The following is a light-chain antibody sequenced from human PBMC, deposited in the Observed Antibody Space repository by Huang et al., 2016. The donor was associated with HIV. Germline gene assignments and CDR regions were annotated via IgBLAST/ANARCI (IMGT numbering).Light chain of an antibody. V-gene: IGKV3-15*01. CDR1: QSVSIN. CDR2: GAS. CDR3: QQYNNWPPKYT. J-gene: IGKJ2*01. Sequence: EIVMTQSPATLSVSQGERATLSCRASQSVSINLAWYQQKPGQAPRLLIYGASTRATGIPARFSGSGSGTEFTLTISILQSEDFAVYYCQQYNNWPPKYTFGQGTKLEIK.